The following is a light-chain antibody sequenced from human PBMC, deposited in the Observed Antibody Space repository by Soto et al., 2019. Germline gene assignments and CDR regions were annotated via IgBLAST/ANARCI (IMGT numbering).Light chain of an antibody. Sequence: QSVLTQPPSASGTPGQRVTISCSGSSSNIGINTVNWYQQFPGTAPKVLIYLNDQRPSGVPDRFSGSKSGTSASLAISGLQSEDEADYYCSSYSSSSTLYVFGTGTKLTVL. CDR1: SSNIGINT. V-gene: IGLV1-44*01. J-gene: IGLJ1*01. CDR2: LND. CDR3: SSYSSSSTLYV.